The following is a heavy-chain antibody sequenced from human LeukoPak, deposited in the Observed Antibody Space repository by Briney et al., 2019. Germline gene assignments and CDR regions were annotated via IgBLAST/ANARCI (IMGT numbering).Heavy chain of an antibody. CDR2: ISYDGSNK. J-gene: IGHJ4*02. Sequence: GGSLRLSCAASGFTFSSYAMHWVRQAPGKGLEWVAVISYDGSNKYYADSVKGRFTISRDNSKDTLYLQMNSLRAEDTAVYYCARGIITMIVVVITHFDYWGQGTLVTVSS. CDR1: GFTFSSYA. D-gene: IGHD3-22*01. V-gene: IGHV3-30*04. CDR3: ARGIITMIVVVITHFDY.